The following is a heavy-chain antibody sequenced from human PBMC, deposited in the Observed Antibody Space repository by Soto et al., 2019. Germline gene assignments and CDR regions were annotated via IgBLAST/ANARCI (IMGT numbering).Heavy chain of an antibody. V-gene: IGHV3-30-3*01. D-gene: IGHD6-6*01. CDR3: ARETYSSSLFYFDY. CDR1: GFTFSSYA. CDR2: ISYDGSNK. Sequence: QVRLVESGGGVVQPGRSLRLSCAASGFTFSSYAMHWVRQAPGKGLEWVAVISYDGSNKYYADSVKGRFTISRDNSKNTLYLQMNSLRAEDTAVYYCARETYSSSLFYFDYWGQGTLVTVSS. J-gene: IGHJ4*02.